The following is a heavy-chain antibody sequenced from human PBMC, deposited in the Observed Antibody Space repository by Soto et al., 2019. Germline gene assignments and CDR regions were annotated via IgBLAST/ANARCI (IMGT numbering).Heavy chain of an antibody. Sequence: TLSLTGTVSGGSISSGDCYWSWILQHPGKGLEWIGYIYYSGNTYYNPSLKSRVIISLDTSKNQFSLKLSSVIAADTAVYYCARGLSGAVNFDYWGQGTLVTVSS. CDR3: ARGLSGAVNFDY. CDR2: IYYSGNT. J-gene: IGHJ4*02. D-gene: IGHD3-10*02. V-gene: IGHV4-31*03. CDR1: GGSISSGDCY.